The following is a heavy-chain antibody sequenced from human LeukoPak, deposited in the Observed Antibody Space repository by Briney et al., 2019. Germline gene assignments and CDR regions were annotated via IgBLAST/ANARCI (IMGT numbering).Heavy chain of an antibody. V-gene: IGHV3-23*01. D-gene: IGHD3-16*01. CDR2: ISGSGGST. CDR3: AKGPYGGIYFDY. Sequence: GGSLRLSCAASGFTVGSNYMRWVRQAPGKWLGWVLAISGSGGSTSYADSVKGRFTISRDNSKNTLYLQMNSLRAEDTAVYYCAKGPYGGIYFDYWGQGTLVTVSS. CDR1: GFTVGSNY. J-gene: IGHJ4*02.